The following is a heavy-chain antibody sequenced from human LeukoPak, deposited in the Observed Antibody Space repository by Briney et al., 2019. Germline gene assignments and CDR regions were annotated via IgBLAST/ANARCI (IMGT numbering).Heavy chain of an antibody. V-gene: IGHV1-69*13. D-gene: IGHD2-8*01. CDR2: IIPIFGTA. J-gene: IGHJ4*02. CDR1: GGTFSSYA. Sequence: GASVKVSCKASGGTFSSYAISWVRQAPGQGLEWMGGIIPIFGTANYAQRFQGRVTNTADESTSTAYMELSSLRSEDTAVYYCARGGEYCTNGVCQSDDYWGQGTLVTVSS. CDR3: ARGGEYCTNGVCQSDDY.